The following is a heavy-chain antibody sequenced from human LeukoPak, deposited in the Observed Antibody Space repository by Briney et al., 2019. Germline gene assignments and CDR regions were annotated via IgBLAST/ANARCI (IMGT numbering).Heavy chain of an antibody. V-gene: IGHV4-39*01. Sequence: SETLSLTCTVSGGSISSYYWSWIRQPPGKGLEWIGSIYYSGSTYYNPSLKSRVTISVDTSKNQFSLKLSSVTAADTAVYYCARSYYDILTGYYLDYWGQGTLVTVSS. D-gene: IGHD3-9*01. CDR3: ARSYYDILTGYYLDY. CDR2: IYYSGST. J-gene: IGHJ4*02. CDR1: GGSISSYY.